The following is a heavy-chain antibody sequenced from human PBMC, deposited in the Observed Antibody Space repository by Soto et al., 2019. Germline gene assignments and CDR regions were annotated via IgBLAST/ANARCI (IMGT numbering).Heavy chain of an antibody. D-gene: IGHD3-22*01. Sequence: EVQLVESGGGLVKPGGSLRLSCAASGFTFSNAWMSWVRQAPGKGLEWVGRIKSKTDGGTTDYAAPVKGRFTISRDDSKNTLYLQMNSLKTEDTAVYYCTTGWWGYYDSSGYASVDYWGQGTLVTVSS. J-gene: IGHJ4*02. CDR3: TTGWWGYYDSSGYASVDY. CDR2: IKSKTDGGTT. CDR1: GFTFSNAW. V-gene: IGHV3-15*01.